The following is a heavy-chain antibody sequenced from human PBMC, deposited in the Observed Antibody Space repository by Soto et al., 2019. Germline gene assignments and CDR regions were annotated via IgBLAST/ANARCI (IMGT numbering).Heavy chain of an antibody. D-gene: IGHD3-3*01. CDR2: ISGSGGST. Sequence: EVQLLESGGGLVQPGGSLRLSCAASGFTFSSYAMSWVRQAPGKGLEWVSAISGSGGSTYYADSVKGRFTTSRDNSKNTLYLQMNSLRAEDTDVYYCAKDPITIFAVVMRFLRMFDPWGQGTLVTVSS. CDR3: AKDPITIFAVVMRFLRMFDP. J-gene: IGHJ5*02. V-gene: IGHV3-23*01. CDR1: GFTFSSYA.